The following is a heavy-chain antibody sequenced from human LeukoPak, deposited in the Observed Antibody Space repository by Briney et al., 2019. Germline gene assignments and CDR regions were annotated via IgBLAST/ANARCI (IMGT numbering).Heavy chain of an antibody. Sequence: SVKVSCKASGGTFSSYAISWVRQAPGQGLEWMGGIILIFGTANYAQKFQGRVTIIADESTSTAYMELSSLRSEDTAVYYCARGVVGATTGAYSFDYWGRGTLVTVSS. D-gene: IGHD1-26*01. CDR3: ARGVVGATTGAYSFDY. V-gene: IGHV1-69*13. CDR2: IILIFGTA. J-gene: IGHJ4*02. CDR1: GGTFSSYA.